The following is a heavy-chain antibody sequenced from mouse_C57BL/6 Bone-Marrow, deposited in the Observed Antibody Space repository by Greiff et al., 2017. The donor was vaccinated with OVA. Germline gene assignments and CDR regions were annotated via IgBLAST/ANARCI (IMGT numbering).Heavy chain of an antibody. V-gene: IGHV1-31*01. D-gene: IGHD3-1*01. CDR3: ARGTGCDY. CDR2: IYPYNGVS. J-gene: IGHJ2*01. CDR1: GFSFTGYY. Sequence: VQLKESGPELVKPGASVKISCKASGFSFTGYYMPWVKQSHGNILDWIGYIYPYNGVSSYNQKFKGQATLTVDKSSSTVYMEIRSLTSEDAAVYYCARGTGCDYWGQGTTLTVSS.